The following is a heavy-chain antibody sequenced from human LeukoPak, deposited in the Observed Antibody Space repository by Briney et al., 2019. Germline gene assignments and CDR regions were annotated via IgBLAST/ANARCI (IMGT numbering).Heavy chain of an antibody. CDR2: ISSSSSSI. J-gene: IGHJ1*01. V-gene: IGHV3-48*01. Sequence: QPGGSLRLSCGASGFTFRSYSMIWVRQAPGKGLEWVSYISSSSSSIYYADSVKGRFTISRDNAKNSLYLQMNSLRAEDTAVYYCARDELNIEYFQHWGQGTLVTVSS. CDR3: ARDELNIEYFQH. D-gene: IGHD5-24*01. CDR1: GFTFRSYS.